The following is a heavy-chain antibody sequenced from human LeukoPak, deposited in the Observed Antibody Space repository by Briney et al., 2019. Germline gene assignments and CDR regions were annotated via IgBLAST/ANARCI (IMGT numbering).Heavy chain of an antibody. CDR1: GYTLTELS. D-gene: IGHD3-22*01. CDR2: FDPEDGET. V-gene: IGHV1-24*01. J-gene: IGHJ3*02. CDR3: ASNYYDSSGDAFDI. Sequence: APVKVSCKVSGYTLTELSMHWVRQAPGKGLEWMGGFDPEDGETIYAQKFQGRVTMTEDTSTDTAYMELSSLRSEDTAVYYCASNYYDSSGDAFDIWGQGTMVTVSS.